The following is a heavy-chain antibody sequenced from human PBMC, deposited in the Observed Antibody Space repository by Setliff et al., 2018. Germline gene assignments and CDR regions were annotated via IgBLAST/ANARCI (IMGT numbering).Heavy chain of an antibody. Sequence: ASETLSLTCTVPGGSISSGSYYWSWIRQPAGKGLEWIGRIYTSGSTNYNPSLKSRVTISVDTSKNQFSLKLSSVTAADTAVYYCARDVRYYYGSGSYYNDWFDPWGQGTLVTVSS. J-gene: IGHJ5*02. D-gene: IGHD3-10*01. CDR2: IYTSGST. CDR1: GGSISSGSYY. V-gene: IGHV4-61*02. CDR3: ARDVRYYYGSGSYYNDWFDP.